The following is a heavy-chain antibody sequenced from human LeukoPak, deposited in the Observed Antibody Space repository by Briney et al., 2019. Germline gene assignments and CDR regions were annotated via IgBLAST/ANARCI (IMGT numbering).Heavy chain of an antibody. CDR2: FSHIRST. J-gene: IGHJ3*02. V-gene: IGHV4-59*08. Sequence: PSETLSLTCSVSGGSIRTYDWSWIRQPPGKGLEWIGYFSHIRSTNYNPSLKSRVTMSVDTSKNQLSLKLNSVTAADTAVYYCARVGDGWRAAFDIWGQGTMVTVSS. CDR3: ARVGDGWRAAFDI. CDR1: GGSIRTYD. D-gene: IGHD2-15*01.